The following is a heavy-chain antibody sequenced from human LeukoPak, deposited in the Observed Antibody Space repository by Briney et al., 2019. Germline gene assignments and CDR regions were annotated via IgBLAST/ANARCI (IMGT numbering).Heavy chain of an antibody. CDR1: GFTFSNYG. CDR2: ISGSAGST. Sequence: GGTLRLFCAASGFTFSNYGMSWVRQAPGKGLEWVSTISGSAGSTYYADSVKGRFTISRDNSKNTLYLQINSLRAEDTAVYYCAKTYVWYYFDYWGQGILVTVSS. D-gene: IGHD3-16*01. J-gene: IGHJ4*02. CDR3: AKTYVWYYFDY. V-gene: IGHV3-23*01.